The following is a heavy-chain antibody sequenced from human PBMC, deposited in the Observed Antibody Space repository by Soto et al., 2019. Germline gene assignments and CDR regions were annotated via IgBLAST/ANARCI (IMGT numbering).Heavy chain of an antibody. J-gene: IGHJ6*04. D-gene: IGHD2-2*01. Sequence: QVQLVQSGAEVKKPGSSVKVSCKVSGGTFSSHSINWVRQAPGQGPKWMGGIIPIFGTENYAQKFQDRVTITADESTSTAYMELSSLTSEDTALYYCSTSVYCSTTRCYYYYRLDVLSEGTTVIVSP. CDR1: GGTFSSHS. V-gene: IGHV1-69*01. CDR3: STSVYCSTTRCYYYYRLDV. CDR2: IIPIFGTE.